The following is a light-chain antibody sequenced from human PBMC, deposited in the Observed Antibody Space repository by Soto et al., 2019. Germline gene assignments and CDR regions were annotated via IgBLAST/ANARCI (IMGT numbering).Light chain of an antibody. V-gene: IGLV1-47*01. CDR1: SSNIGSNY. Sequence: QSVLTQPPSASGTPGQRVTISCSGSSSNIGSNYVYWYQQLPGTAPKLLIYRNNQRPSGVPDRFSGSKSGTSASLAISGLRSEDEADYYCAAWDASLSAHVVFGGGTKVTFL. CDR3: AAWDASLSAHVV. J-gene: IGLJ2*01. CDR2: RNN.